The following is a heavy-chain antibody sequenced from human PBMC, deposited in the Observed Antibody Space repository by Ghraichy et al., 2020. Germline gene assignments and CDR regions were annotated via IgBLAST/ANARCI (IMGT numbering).Heavy chain of an antibody. CDR1: GFTFSSYE. CDR3: LPLPEGSGGADSYYYYYGMDV. Sequence: GGSLRLSCAASGFTFSSYEMNWVRQAPGKGLEWVSYISSSGSTIYYADSVKGRFTISRDNAKNSLYLQMNSLRAEDTAVYYCLPLPEGSGGADSYYYYYGMDVWGQGTTVTVSS. CDR2: ISSSGSTI. D-gene: IGHD2-15*01. V-gene: IGHV3-48*03. J-gene: IGHJ6*02.